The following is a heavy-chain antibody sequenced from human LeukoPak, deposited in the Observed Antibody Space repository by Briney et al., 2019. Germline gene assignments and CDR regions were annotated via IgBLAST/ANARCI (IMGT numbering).Heavy chain of an antibody. CDR1: GYTFTGYY. V-gene: IGHV1-2*06. Sequence: ASVKVSCKASGYTFTGYYMHWVRQAPGQGLEWMGRINPNSGCTNYAQKFQGRVTMTRVTSLRTAYMNLSRLRSDDTAVYYCARGRYSSSSHFDYWGQGTLVTVSS. J-gene: IGHJ4*02. CDR3: ARGRYSSSSHFDY. D-gene: IGHD6-6*01. CDR2: INPNSGCT.